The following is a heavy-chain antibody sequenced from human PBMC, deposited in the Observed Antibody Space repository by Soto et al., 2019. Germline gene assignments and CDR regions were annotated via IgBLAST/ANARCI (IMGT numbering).Heavy chain of an antibody. V-gene: IGHV3-7*03. J-gene: IGHJ5*01. CDR3: ARYYYGSGSYYNLAWFDP. CDR1: GFTFSSYW. CDR2: IKQDGSEK. D-gene: IGHD3-10*01. Sequence: LRLSCAASGFTFSSYWMSWVRQAPGKGLEWVANIKQDGSEKYYVDSVKGRFTLSRDNAKNSLYLQMNSLRAEDTAVYYCARYYYGSGSYYNLAWFDPWGQGTQVTVSS.